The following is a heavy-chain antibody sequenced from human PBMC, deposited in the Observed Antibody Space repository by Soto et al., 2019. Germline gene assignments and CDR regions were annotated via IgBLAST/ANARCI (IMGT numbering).Heavy chain of an antibody. CDR2: ISSSSSTI. J-gene: IGHJ1*01. CDR1: GFTFSSYS. CDR3: ASTFDAEYFQH. V-gene: IGHV3-48*01. Sequence: TGGSQRLSCAASGFTFSSYSMNWVRQAPGKGLEWVSYISSSSSTIYYADSVKGRFTISRDNAKNSLYLQMNSLRAEGTAVYYCASTFDAEYFQHWGQGTLVTVSS.